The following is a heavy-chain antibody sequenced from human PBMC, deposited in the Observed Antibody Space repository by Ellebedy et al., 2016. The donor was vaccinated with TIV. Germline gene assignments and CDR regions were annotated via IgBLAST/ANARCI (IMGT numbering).Heavy chain of an antibody. CDR1: GGTFSSYP. Sequence: AASVKVSCKASGGTFSSYPISWVRHAPGQGLEWMGRIIPILGIANYAQKFQGRVTITTDKSTSIAYMELSSLRSEDTAVYYCAAGNDGGWFDPWGQGTLVTVSS. D-gene: IGHD1-1*01. V-gene: IGHV1-69*02. CDR3: AAGNDGGWFDP. CDR2: IIPILGIA. J-gene: IGHJ5*02.